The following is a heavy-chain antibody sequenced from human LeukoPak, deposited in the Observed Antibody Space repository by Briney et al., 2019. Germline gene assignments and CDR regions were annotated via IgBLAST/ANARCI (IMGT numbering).Heavy chain of an antibody. CDR2: IKQDGNEK. J-gene: IGHJ4*02. Sequence: GVSLRLSCAASGFTFSSYWMSWVRQAPGKGLEWVANIKQDGNEKYYVDSVKGRFTISRDNAKNSLCLQMSSLRAEDTAVYYCARASYSSGWSSKYWGQGTLVTVSS. CDR1: GFTFSSYW. D-gene: IGHD6-19*01. V-gene: IGHV3-7*04. CDR3: ARASYSSGWSSKY.